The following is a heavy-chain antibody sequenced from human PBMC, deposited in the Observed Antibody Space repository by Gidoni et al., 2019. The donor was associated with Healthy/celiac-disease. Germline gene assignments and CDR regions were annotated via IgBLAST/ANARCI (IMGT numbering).Heavy chain of an antibody. J-gene: IGHJ6*02. CDR3: AKEAARGGSYDYYYGMDV. Sequence: QVQLVESGGGVVQPGRSLRLSCAASGFTFSSYGMHWVRQAPGKVLEWVAVISYDGSNKYYADSVKGRFTISRDNSKNTLYLQMNSLRAEDTAVYYCAKEAARGGSYDYYYGMDVWGQGTTVTVSS. CDR1: GFTFSSYG. D-gene: IGHD1-26*01. CDR2: ISYDGSNK. V-gene: IGHV3-30*18.